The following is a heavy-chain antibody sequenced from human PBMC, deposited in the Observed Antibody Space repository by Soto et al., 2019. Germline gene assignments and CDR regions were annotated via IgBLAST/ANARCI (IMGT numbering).Heavy chain of an antibody. CDR3: AKDLSVDQDFWSGYYRWGNDDY. CDR1: GFTFSSYA. V-gene: IGHV3-23*01. Sequence: EVQLLESGGGLVQPGGSLRLSCAASGFTFSSYAMSWVRQAPGKGLEWVSAISGSGGSTYYADAVKGRFTISRDNSKNTLYLQMNSLRAEDTAVYYCAKDLSVDQDFWSGYYRWGNDDYWGQGTLVTVSS. D-gene: IGHD3-3*01. CDR2: ISGSGGST. J-gene: IGHJ4*02.